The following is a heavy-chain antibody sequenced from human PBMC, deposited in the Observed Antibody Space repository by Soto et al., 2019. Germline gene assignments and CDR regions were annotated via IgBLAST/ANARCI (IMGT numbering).Heavy chain of an antibody. Sequence: HPGGSLRLSCAASGFNFTNHAMTWVRQAPGKGLEWVSGIGGGGANTYYPDAVKGRFTISRDNAKTTLYLQMNSLRAEDTAVYYSAKDLLRVREMDVWGKGTTVTVSS. D-gene: IGHD3-10*01. CDR2: IGGGGANT. CDR1: GFNFTNHA. V-gene: IGHV3-23*01. CDR3: AKDLLRVREMDV. J-gene: IGHJ6*04.